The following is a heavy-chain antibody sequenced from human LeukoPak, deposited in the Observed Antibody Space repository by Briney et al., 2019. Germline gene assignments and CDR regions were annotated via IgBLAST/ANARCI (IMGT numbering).Heavy chain of an antibody. CDR2: IYPGDSDT. CDR1: GYSFTSYW. CDR3: ARQPRGGRVAGTIDY. V-gene: IGHV5-51*01. Sequence: PGESLKISCKGSGYSFTSYWIGWVRQMPGKGLEWMGIIYPGDSDTRYSPSFQGQVTISADKSISTAYLQWSSLKASDTAMYYCARQPRGGRVAGTIDYWGQGTLVTVSS. J-gene: IGHJ4*02. D-gene: IGHD6-19*01.